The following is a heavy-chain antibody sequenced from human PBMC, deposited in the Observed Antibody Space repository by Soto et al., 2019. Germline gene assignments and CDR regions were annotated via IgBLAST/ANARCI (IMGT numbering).Heavy chain of an antibody. V-gene: IGHV4-34*01. CDR3: ATGGRWSAFDI. D-gene: IGHD6-13*01. J-gene: IGHJ3*02. CDR1: GGSFSGYY. CDR2: IKHSGST. Sequence: QVQLQQWGAGLLKPSETLSLTCAVYGGSFSGYYWSWIRQPPGQGLEWLGEIKHSGSTNYNPSLNRRVTIPVNTCENKFALKLSSVTAADTAVYYCATGGRWSAFDIWGQGTIVTVSS.